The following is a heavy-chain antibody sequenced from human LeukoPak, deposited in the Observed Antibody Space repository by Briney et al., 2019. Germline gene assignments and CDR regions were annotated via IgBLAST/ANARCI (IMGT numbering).Heavy chain of an antibody. Sequence: QTGGSLRLSCAASGFTFSSYAMSWVRQAPGKGLEWVAVIWYDGSNKHYADSVKGRFTISRDSSKNTLYLQMNSLRAEDTAVYYCAVSSRHYMDVWGKGTTVTVSS. D-gene: IGHD6-13*01. CDR1: GFTFSSYA. V-gene: IGHV3-33*08. CDR2: IWYDGSNK. J-gene: IGHJ6*03. CDR3: AVSSRHYMDV.